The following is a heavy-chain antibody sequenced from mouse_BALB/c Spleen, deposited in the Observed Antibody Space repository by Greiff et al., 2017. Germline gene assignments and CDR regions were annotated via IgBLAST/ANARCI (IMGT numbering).Heavy chain of an antibody. CDR3: TRYRYGDY. D-gene: IGHD2-14*01. CDR2: IYPGSGST. V-gene: IGHV1S22*01. CDR1: GYTFTSYW. Sequence: LQQPGSELVRPGASVKLSCKASGYTFTSYWMHWVKQRPGQGLEWIGNIYPGSGSTNYDEKFKSKATMTVDTSSSTAYMQLSSLTSEDSAVYYCTRYRYGDYWGQGTTLTVSS. J-gene: IGHJ2*01.